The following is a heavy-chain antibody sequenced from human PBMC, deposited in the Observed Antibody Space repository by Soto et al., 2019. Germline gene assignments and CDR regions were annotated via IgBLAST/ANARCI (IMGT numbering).Heavy chain of an antibody. CDR2: TSDGST. CDR3: ARLVPGTWFGDY. CDR1: GFTFSNYG. Sequence: EVQLLGSGGGSVQPGGSLRLSCAASGFTFSNYGMTWVRQAPGKGLEWLSATSDGSTFYRESVKGRFTMSRDDSINMLFLHMSSLRAEYTATYYCARLVPGTWFGDYWGQGILVSVSS. V-gene: IGHV3-23*01. D-gene: IGHD6-19*01. J-gene: IGHJ4*02.